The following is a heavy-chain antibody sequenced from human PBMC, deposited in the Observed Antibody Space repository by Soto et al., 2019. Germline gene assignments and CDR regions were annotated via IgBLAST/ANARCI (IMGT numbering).Heavy chain of an antibody. CDR1: GGSFSGYY. V-gene: IGHV4-34*01. Sequence: PSETLSLTCAVYGGSFSGYYWSWIRQPPGKGLEWIGEINHSGSTNYNPSLKSRVTISVDTSKNQISLKMSSVTAADTAVYYCARGKLSDYVWGSYRYHFDYWGQGTGVTVS. CDR2: INHSGST. D-gene: IGHD3-16*02. J-gene: IGHJ4*02. CDR3: ARGKLSDYVWGSYRYHFDY.